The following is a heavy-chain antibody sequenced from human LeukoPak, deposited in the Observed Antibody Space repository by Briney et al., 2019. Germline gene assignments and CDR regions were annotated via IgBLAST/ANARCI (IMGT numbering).Heavy chain of an antibody. D-gene: IGHD5-24*01. J-gene: IGHJ3*02. CDR2: IYYSGST. CDR1: GGSISSSSYY. Sequence: SETLSLTCTVSGGSISSSSYYWGWIRQPPGKGLEWIGSIYYSGSTYYNPSLKSRVTISVDTSKNQFSLKLSSVTAADTAVYYCAREPRDGYRTKAAFDIWGQGTMVTVSS. CDR3: AREPRDGYRTKAAFDI. V-gene: IGHV4-39*07.